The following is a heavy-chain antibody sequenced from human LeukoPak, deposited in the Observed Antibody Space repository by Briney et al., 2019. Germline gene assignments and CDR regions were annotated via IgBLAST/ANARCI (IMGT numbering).Heavy chain of an antibody. CDR2: VYYSGYS. V-gene: IGHV4-59*12. CDR3: ARAPSGLYCSSTSCEVYYYYMDV. D-gene: IGHD2-2*01. J-gene: IGHJ6*03. Sequence: SETLSLTCTVSGGSITSYYWAWLRQPPEKGLEWIGYVYYSGYSNYNPSLKSRVSMSVDTSMNQFSLKLSSVTAADTAVYYCARAPSGLYCSSTSCEVYYYYMDVWGKGTTVTVSS. CDR1: GGSITSYY.